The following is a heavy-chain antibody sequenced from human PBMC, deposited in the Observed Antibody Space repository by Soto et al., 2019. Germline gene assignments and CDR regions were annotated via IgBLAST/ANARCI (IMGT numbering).Heavy chain of an antibody. D-gene: IGHD3-22*01. CDR2: IGIGSSTK. Sequence: EVDLVESGGGLVQSGGSLRLSCAASGFTFRNYGMNWVRQAPGKGLEWVSYIGIGSSTKYYADSVKGRFTISRDNAKNSLYLQMNSLRAEDTAVYYCARDQLYYNDISGRPLNAFEVWGQGTMVTVSS. V-gene: IGHV3-48*01. J-gene: IGHJ3*01. CDR3: ARDQLYYNDISGRPLNAFEV. CDR1: GFTFRNYG.